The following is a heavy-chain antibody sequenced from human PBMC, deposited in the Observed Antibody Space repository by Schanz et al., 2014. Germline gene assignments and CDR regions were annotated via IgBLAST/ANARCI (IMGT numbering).Heavy chain of an antibody. J-gene: IGHJ4*02. V-gene: IGHV3-23*01. D-gene: IGHD2-8*02. CDR2: ISSGGGST. CDR1: GFSFTTYA. CDR3: AKSLESCPGGRCSRGYFDY. Sequence: EVQLLESGGGLVQPGGSLRLSCASSGFSFTTYAMSWVRQAPGKGLEWVSSISSGGGSTYYADSVKGRFTISRDNSKNTLYLQMSSLRAEDTAVYYCAKSLESCPGGRCSRGYFDYWGQGTLLTVSS.